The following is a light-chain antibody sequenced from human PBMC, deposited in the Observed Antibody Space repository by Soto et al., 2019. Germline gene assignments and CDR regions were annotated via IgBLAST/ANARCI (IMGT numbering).Light chain of an antibody. Sequence: DIQMTQSPSSLSASVGDRVTITCRASQSIITYLNWYQQRPGKAPKVLIYGASSLESGVPSRFSGSGSGTEFTLTLSSLQPEDFATYYCQHTYGTPWTFGQGTKVEI. V-gene: IGKV1-39*01. J-gene: IGKJ1*01. CDR3: QHTYGTPWT. CDR2: GAS. CDR1: QSIITY.